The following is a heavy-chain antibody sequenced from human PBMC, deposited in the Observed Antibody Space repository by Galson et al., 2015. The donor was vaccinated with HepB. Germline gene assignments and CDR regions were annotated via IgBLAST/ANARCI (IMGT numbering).Heavy chain of an antibody. V-gene: IGHV3-49*04. J-gene: IGHJ3*02. CDR1: GFTFGDYA. CDR2: IRSKAYGGTT. D-gene: IGHD3-22*01. CDR3: TRAIGDSSGYQSVRDAFDI. Sequence: SLRLSCAASGFTFGDYAMSWVRQAPGKGLEWVGFIRSKAYGGTTEYAASVKGRFTISRDDSKSIAYLQMNSLKTEDTAVYYCTRAIGDSSGYQSVRDAFDIWGQGTMVTVSS.